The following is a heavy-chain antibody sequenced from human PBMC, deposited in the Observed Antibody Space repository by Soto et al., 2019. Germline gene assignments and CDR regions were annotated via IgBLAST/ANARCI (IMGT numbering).Heavy chain of an antibody. CDR1: TFAFSTYG. D-gene: IGHD6-13*01. J-gene: IGHJ4*02. CDR3: ARGHYEGAGTFGY. CDR2: IWYDGSKK. V-gene: IGHV3-33*01. Sequence: QVYLVQSGGGVVQPGGSLRLSCAASTFAFSTYGMHWVRQAPGKGLGWVAVIWYDGSKKYYADSVKGRFTISRDNSKSTLYLERDSLRADDTAVYYCARGHYEGAGTFGYWGRGTLVAVSS.